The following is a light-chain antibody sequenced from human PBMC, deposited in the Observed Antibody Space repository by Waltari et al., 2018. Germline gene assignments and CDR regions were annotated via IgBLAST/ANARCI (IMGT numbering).Light chain of an antibody. CDR2: RIN. V-gene: IGLV1-47*01. CDR1: SSNIGSNY. Sequence: QSVLTQPPSASGTPGQRVTISCSGSSSNIGSNYVYWYPQLPGTAPKLLNYRINPRPSGVPDRFSGSTSVTPASLAMSGLRSEDEADYYCAAWDDSLGGWVFGGGTKLTVL. J-gene: IGLJ3*02. CDR3: AAWDDSLGGWV.